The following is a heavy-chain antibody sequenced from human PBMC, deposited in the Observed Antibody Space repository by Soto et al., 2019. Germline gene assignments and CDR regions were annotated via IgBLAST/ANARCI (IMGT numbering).Heavy chain of an antibody. J-gene: IGHJ5*02. CDR1: GGSISSSSYY. D-gene: IGHD6-13*01. CDR2: IYYSGST. CDR3: ARHQSHSSSYVDP. V-gene: IGHV4-39*01. Sequence: QLQLQESGPGLVKPSETLSLTCTVSGGSISSSSYYWGWIRQPPGKGLEWIGSIYYSGSTYYNPSRKSRVTISADTSKNQFSLKLSSVTAADTAVYYCARHQSHSSSYVDPWGQGTLVTVSS.